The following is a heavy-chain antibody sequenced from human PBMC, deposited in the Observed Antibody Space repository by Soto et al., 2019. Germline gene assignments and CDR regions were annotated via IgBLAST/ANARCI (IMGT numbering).Heavy chain of an antibody. CDR1: GFTFSSYG. V-gene: IGHV3-30*18. CDR2: ISYDGSNK. D-gene: IGHD2-15*01. J-gene: IGHJ2*01. Sequence: QVQLVESGGGVVQPGRSLRLSCAASGFTFSSYGMHWVRQAPGKGLEWVAVISYDGSNKYYADSVKGRFTISRDNSKNSLYLQMNSLRAEETAVYYCAKGSKDIVVVVAATPGWYFDLWGRGTLVTVSS. CDR3: AKGSKDIVVVVAATPGWYFDL.